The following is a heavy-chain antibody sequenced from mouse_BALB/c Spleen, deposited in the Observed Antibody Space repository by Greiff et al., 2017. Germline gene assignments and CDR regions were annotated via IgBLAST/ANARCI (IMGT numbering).Heavy chain of an antibody. CDR2: INPNNGGT. J-gene: IGHJ4*01. D-gene: IGHD2-2*01. V-gene: IGHV1-18*01. CDR3: ASGYYDAMDY. Sequence: EVKLVESGPELVKPGASVKIPCKASGYTFTDYNMDWVKQSHGKSLEWIGDINPNNGGTIYNQKFKGKATLTVDKSSSTAYMELRSLTSEDTAVYYCASGYYDAMDYWGQGTSVTVSS. CDR1: GYTFTDYN.